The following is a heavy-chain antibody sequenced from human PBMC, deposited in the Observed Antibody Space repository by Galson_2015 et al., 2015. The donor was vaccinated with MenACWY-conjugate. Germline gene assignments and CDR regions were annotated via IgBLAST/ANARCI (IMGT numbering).Heavy chain of an antibody. CDR2: IPCGRAT. CDR1: GFTFSNSG. Sequence: SLRLCCAASGFTFSNSGMARGGHAAGPGLEWDAAIPCGRATYYADAVKGRFTISRDNSKNTLYLQMNSLTVEDTAVYYCAREDYCSGGSCYFYDSWGQGTLVTVSS. V-gene: IGHV3-23*01. D-gene: IGHD2-15*01. CDR3: AREDYCSGGSCYFYDS. J-gene: IGHJ4*02.